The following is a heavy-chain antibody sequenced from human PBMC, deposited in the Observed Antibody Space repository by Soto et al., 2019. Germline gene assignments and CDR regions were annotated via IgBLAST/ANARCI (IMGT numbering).Heavy chain of an antibody. CDR1: GGSVSSGTYY. CDR2: IYYSGST. CDR3: ERLDILTGRYYYAMDV. J-gene: IGHJ6*02. D-gene: IGHD3-9*01. V-gene: IGHV4-61*01. Sequence: SETLSLTCTVSGGSVSSGTYYWSWIRQPPGKGLEYIGYIYYSGSTNYNPSLKSRVTISVDTSKNQFSLKLNSVTAADTAVYYFERLDILTGRYYYAMDVWGQGTTVNVSS.